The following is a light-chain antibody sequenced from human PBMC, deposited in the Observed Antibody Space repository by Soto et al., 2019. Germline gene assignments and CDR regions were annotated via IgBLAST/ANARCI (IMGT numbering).Light chain of an antibody. Sequence: QSALTQPASVSGSPGQSITISCTGTSSDVGGYNYVSWYQQHPGKAPKLLIYEVTNRPSGVSNRFSGSKSGSTASLTISGLQAEDEADYYCSSYTTNSTPVFGTGTKV. CDR1: SSDVGGYNY. V-gene: IGLV2-14*03. CDR3: SSYTTNSTPV. J-gene: IGLJ1*01. CDR2: EVT.